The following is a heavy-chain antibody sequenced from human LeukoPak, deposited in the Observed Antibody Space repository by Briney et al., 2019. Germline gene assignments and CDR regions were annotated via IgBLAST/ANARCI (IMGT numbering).Heavy chain of an antibody. V-gene: IGHV1-46*01. J-gene: IGHJ3*02. Sequence: ASVKVSCKASGYTFTTYYMHWVRQAPGQGLEWMGIIDPSGGSTSYAQKFQGRVTMTRDTSTSTVYMELSSLRSDDTAVYYCARLSQQIFDIWGQGTLVTVSS. CDR2: IDPSGGST. CDR1: GYTFTTYY. CDR3: ARLSQQIFDI.